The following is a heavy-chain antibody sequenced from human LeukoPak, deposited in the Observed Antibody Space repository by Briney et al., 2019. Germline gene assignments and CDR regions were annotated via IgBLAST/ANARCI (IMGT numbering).Heavy chain of an antibody. J-gene: IGHJ6*04. Sequence: ASVKVSCKASGYTFTSSRISWVRQAPGQGLEWMGWISAYNGNTNYAPMLQGRVTMTTDTSTSTAYMELRSLRSDDTAVYYCARDRPDILTGYAYYYGMDVWGKGTKVTVSS. CDR2: ISAYNGNT. CDR3: ARDRPDILTGYAYYYGMDV. D-gene: IGHD3-9*01. CDR1: GYTFTSSR. V-gene: IGHV1-18*04.